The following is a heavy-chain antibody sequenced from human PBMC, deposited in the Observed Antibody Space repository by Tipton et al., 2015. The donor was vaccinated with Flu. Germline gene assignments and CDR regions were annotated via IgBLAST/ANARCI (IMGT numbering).Heavy chain of an antibody. CDR2: IYYSGST. CDR3: ARDTIFGVAH. J-gene: IGHJ4*02. V-gene: IGHV4-34*01. D-gene: IGHD3-3*01. Sequence: TLSLTCAVYGGSFSGYYWSWIRQPPGKGLEWIGSIYYSGSTYYNPSLKSRVTISVDTPKNQFSLKLSSVTAADTAVYYCARDTIFGVAHWGQGTLVTVSS. CDR1: GGSFSGYY.